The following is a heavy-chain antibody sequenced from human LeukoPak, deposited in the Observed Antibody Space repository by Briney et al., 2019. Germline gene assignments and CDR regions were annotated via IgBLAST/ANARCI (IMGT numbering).Heavy chain of an antibody. Sequence: GRSLRLSCAASGFTFSSYAMHWVRQAPGKGLEWVAVISYDGSNKYYADSVKGRFTISRDNSKNTLYLQMNSLRAEDTAAYYCASPKGAAIWYYFDYWGQGTLVTVSS. CDR3: ASPKGAAIWYYFDY. J-gene: IGHJ4*02. CDR1: GFTFSSYA. D-gene: IGHD2-2*01. CDR2: ISYDGSNK. V-gene: IGHV3-30*04.